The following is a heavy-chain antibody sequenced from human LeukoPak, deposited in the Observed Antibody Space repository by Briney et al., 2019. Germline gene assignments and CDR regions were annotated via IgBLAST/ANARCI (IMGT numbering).Heavy chain of an antibody. CDR3: ARSTYYYDSSGYFVGYFQH. V-gene: IGHV4-39*07. D-gene: IGHD3-22*01. CDR1: GDSISSNYYY. CDR2: IDHIGTT. Sequence: SETLSLTCTVSGDSISSNYYYWGWIRQPPGKGLEWIGSIDHIGTTYYNPSLKSRVLVSVDTSKNQFSLKLNSVTAADTAVYYCARSTYYYDSSGYFVGYFQHWGQGTLVTVSS. J-gene: IGHJ1*01.